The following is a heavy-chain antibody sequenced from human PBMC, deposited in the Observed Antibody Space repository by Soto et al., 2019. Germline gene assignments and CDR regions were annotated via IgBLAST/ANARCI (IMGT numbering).Heavy chain of an antibody. CDR2: IIPIFGTA. CDR3: ARDNPYSGSYWDY. Sequence: QVQLVQSGAEVKKPGSSVKVSCKASGGTFSSYAISWVRQAPGQGLEWMGGIIPIFGTANYAQKFQGRVTISADESTSTADMELRSLISDDTAVYYCARDNPYSGSYWDYWGQGTLVTVSS. CDR1: GGTFSSYA. V-gene: IGHV1-69*01. J-gene: IGHJ4*02. D-gene: IGHD1-26*01.